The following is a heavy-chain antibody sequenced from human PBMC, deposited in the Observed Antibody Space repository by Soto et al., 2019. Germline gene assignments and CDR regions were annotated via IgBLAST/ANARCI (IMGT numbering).Heavy chain of an antibody. J-gene: IGHJ4*02. Sequence: EVQLLESGGGLVQPGGSLRLSCAASGFTFSSYAVSWVRQAPGKGLEWVSTISGSGGSAYYADSVKGRFTISRDNSKNTLYLQRNSLRAEDTAVYYCAKESTVTTDFDYWGQGTLVTVS. D-gene: IGHD4-17*01. CDR3: AKESTVTTDFDY. CDR1: GFTFSSYA. CDR2: ISGSGGSA. V-gene: IGHV3-23*01.